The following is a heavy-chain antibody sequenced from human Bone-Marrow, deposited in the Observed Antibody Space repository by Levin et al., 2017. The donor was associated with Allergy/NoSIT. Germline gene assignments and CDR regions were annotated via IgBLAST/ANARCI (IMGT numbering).Heavy chain of an antibody. V-gene: IGHV1-69*04. CDR2: IVPVLGVA. CDR1: GGTFSSYS. D-gene: IGHD1-7*01. Sequence: SVKVSCKTSGGTFSSYSITWVRQAPGQGLEWMGRIVPVLGVANYEQKFQGRVTITADKSTSTVYMELTNLRSDDMAMYYCAREVELRRFFDYWGQGTLVTVSS. J-gene: IGHJ4*02. CDR3: AREVELRRFFDY.